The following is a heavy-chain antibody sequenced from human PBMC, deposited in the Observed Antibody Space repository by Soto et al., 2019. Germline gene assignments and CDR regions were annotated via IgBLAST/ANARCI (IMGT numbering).Heavy chain of an antibody. CDR2: IYYSGST. V-gene: IGHV4-59*03. D-gene: IGHD6-19*01. J-gene: IGHJ4*02. Sequence: SETLSLTCTFSGGSISSFYWSWIRQPPGKGLEWIGYIYYSGSTNYNPPLKSRVTISVDSSKNQFSLKLSSLTAADTAGYYCAGPLEGGSSGWARFDHWGQGTVVTVSS. CDR1: GGSISSFY. CDR3: AGPLEGGSSGWARFDH.